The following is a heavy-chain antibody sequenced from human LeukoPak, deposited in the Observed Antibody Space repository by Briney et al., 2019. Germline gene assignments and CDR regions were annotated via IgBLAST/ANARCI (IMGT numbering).Heavy chain of an antibody. Sequence: SETLSLTCAVYGGSFSGYYWSWIRQPPGKRLEWIGEINHSGSTNYNPSLKSRVTISVDTSKNQFSLKLSSVTAADTAVYYCARGRSLGLLDYWGQGTLVTVSS. J-gene: IGHJ4*02. D-gene: IGHD3-3*02. CDR3: ARGRSLGLLDY. V-gene: IGHV4-34*01. CDR1: GGSFSGYY. CDR2: INHSGST.